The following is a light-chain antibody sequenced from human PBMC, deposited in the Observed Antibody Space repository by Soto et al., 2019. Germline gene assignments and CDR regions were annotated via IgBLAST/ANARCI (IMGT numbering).Light chain of an antibody. CDR3: SSYTNTNPVI. V-gene: IGLV2-14*01. J-gene: IGLJ2*01. CDR2: DVN. CDR1: SCDVATYNY. Sequence: QSALTQPASVSGSPGQSITISCTGNSCDVATYNYVCWYQQHPGKAPKLMIYDVNNRPSGVSDRFSGSKSDNTASLTISGVQAEDEADYYCSSYTNTNPVIFGGGTTLTVL.